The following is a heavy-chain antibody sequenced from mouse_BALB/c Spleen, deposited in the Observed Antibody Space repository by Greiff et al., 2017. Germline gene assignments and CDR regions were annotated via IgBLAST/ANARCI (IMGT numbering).Heavy chain of an antibody. CDR3: ARNYYGSSYYAMDY. Sequence: VQLQQSGAELVRPGTSVKISCKASGYTFTNYWLGWVKQRPGHGLEWIGDIYPGGGYTNYNEKFKGKATLTADTSSSTAYMQLSSLTSEDSAVYFCARNYYGSSYYAMDYWGQGTSGTVSS. V-gene: IGHV1-63*02. CDR1: GYTFTNYW. CDR2: IYPGGGYT. J-gene: IGHJ4*01. D-gene: IGHD1-1*01.